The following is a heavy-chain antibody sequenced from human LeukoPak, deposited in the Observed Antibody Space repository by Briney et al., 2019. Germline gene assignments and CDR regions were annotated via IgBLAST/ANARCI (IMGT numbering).Heavy chain of an antibody. CDR1: GYTFTSYD. Sequence: ASVKVSCKASGYTFTSYDINWVRQATGQGLEWMGWMNPNSGNTGYAQKFQGRVTMTRNTSISTAYMELSSLRSEDTAVYYCARGLAVDSYYYDSGGYEDYWGQGTLVTVSS. V-gene: IGHV1-8*01. CDR2: MNPNSGNT. J-gene: IGHJ4*02. D-gene: IGHD3-22*01. CDR3: ARGLAVDSYYYDSGGYEDY.